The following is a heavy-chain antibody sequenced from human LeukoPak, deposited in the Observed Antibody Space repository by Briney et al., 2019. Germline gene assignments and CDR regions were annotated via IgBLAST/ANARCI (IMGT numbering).Heavy chain of an antibody. V-gene: IGHV4-34*01. CDR1: GGSFSGYY. Sequence: SETLSLTCAVYGGSFSGYYWSWIRQPPGKGLEWIGEINHSGSTNYNPSLKSRVTISVDTSKNQFSLKLSSVTAADTAVYYCARSSSGCKNYYYYYGMDVWGQGTTVTVSS. CDR3: ARSSSGCKNYYYYYGMDV. D-gene: IGHD6-19*01. J-gene: IGHJ6*02. CDR2: INHSGST.